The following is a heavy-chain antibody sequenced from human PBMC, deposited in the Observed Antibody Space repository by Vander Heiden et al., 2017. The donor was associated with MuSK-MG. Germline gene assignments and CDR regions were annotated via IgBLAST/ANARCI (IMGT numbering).Heavy chain of an antibody. V-gene: IGHV4-4*07. CDR2: IYSTGST. CDR3: ARAPLKNYYYYYMDV. Sequence: QVQLQESGPGLVRPSETLSLTCTVSRGSISNYYWNWIRQPAGKGLEWIGRIYSTGSTNYNPSLNSRVTMSVDTSKNQFSLKLSSVTAADTALYYCARAPLKNYYYYYMDVCGKGTTVTVSS. CDR1: RGSISNYY. J-gene: IGHJ6*03.